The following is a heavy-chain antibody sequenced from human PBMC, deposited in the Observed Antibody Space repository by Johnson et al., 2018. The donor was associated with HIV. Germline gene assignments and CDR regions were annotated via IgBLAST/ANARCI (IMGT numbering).Heavy chain of an antibody. CDR1: GFTVSSYY. J-gene: IGHJ3*02. CDR3: GSSSLAWGVDAFDI. CDR2: LFSGGSI. Sequence: VQLVESGGGLVQPGGSLRLSCAASGFTVSSYYMSWVRQAPGKGLEWVSVLFSGGSIYFADSVKGRFTISRDNPKNTLYLQMNSLRAEDTALYYCGSSSLAWGVDAFDIWGQGTMVTVSS. V-gene: IGHV3-66*01. D-gene: IGHD3-16*01.